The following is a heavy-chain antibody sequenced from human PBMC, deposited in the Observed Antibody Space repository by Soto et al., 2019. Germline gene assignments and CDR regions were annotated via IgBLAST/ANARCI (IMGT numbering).Heavy chain of an antibody. Sequence: PGGSLRLSCAASGFSFSNFWMSWVRHAPGKGLEWVANIKQDGSENYYVDSVKGRFTISRDNARNSLYLQMNSLRAEDTAVYYCARRAIRYCSSSSCRPYYGVDVWGQGPRSPSP. V-gene: IGHV3-7*01. J-gene: IGHJ6*02. CDR1: GFSFSNFW. CDR3: ARRAIRYCSSSSCRPYYGVDV. D-gene: IGHD2-2*01. CDR2: IKQDGSEN.